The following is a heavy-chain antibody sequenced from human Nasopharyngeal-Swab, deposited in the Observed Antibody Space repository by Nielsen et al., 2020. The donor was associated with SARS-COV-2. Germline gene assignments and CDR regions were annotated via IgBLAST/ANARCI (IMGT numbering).Heavy chain of an antibody. V-gene: IGHV7-4-1*02. CDR3: AREGDILTGSVDY. J-gene: IGHJ4*02. CDR2: INTNTGNP. Sequence: WVRQAPGQGLEWMGWINTNTGNPTYAQGFTGRFVFSLDTSVSTAYLQLSSLKAEDTAVYYCAREGDILTGSVDYWGQGTLVTVSS. D-gene: IGHD3-9*01.